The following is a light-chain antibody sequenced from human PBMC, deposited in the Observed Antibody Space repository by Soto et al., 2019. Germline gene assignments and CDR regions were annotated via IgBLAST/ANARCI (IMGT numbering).Light chain of an antibody. CDR2: EVS. J-gene: IGLJ2*01. CDR3: CSYAGSGTGV. Sequence: QSAPTQPASVSGSPGQSITISCTGTSSDIGSYILVSCYQQHPGKAPKLMIYEVSKGPTGVSSRFSGSKSGNTASRTISGLQAEDEAVYYCCSYAGSGTGVFGGGTQVPVL. V-gene: IGLV2-23*02. CDR1: SSDIGSYIL.